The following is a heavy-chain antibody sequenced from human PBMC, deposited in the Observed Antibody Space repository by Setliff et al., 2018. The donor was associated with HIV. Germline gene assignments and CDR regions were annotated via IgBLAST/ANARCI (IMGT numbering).Heavy chain of an antibody. Sequence: LRLSCAASGFVFGSFAMNWVRQAPGKGLEWVSAISGSGVSTYSADSVKGRFTISRDNSKNNLYLQLTSLRAEDTAVYYCATSPAAVTPRYFDFWGQGTLVTVSS. CDR1: GFVFGSFA. V-gene: IGHV3-23*01. CDR2: ISGSGVST. D-gene: IGHD4-17*01. J-gene: IGHJ4*02. CDR3: ATSPAAVTPRYFDF.